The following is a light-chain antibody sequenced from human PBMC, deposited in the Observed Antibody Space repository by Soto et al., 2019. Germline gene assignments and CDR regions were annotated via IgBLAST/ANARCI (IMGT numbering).Light chain of an antibody. Sequence: LTQPASVSGSPGRSITISSNETSSDVGGYEFVSWYQQHRDNDTKLSIYDVSDRPSGESSRFSGSKSANTASLTISVLQAEDEADYYCSSYTSSCTYVFGTGTKVTVL. CDR1: SSDVGGYEF. CDR3: SSYTSSCTYV. CDR2: DVS. J-gene: IGLJ1*01. V-gene: IGLV2-14*01.